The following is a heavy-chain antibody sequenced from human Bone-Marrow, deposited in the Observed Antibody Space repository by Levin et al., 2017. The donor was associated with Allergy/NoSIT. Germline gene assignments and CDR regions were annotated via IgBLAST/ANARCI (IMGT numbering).Heavy chain of an antibody. CDR2: INHSGST. J-gene: IGHJ4*02. D-gene: IGHD3-22*01. Sequence: SQTLSLTCAVYGGSFSGYYWSWIRQPPGKGLEWIGEINHSGSTNYNPSLKSRVTISVDTSKNQFSLKLSSVTAADTAVYYCARGLPYYYDSSGYPDYWGQGTLVTVSS. V-gene: IGHV4-34*01. CDR3: ARGLPYYYDSSGYPDY. CDR1: GGSFSGYY.